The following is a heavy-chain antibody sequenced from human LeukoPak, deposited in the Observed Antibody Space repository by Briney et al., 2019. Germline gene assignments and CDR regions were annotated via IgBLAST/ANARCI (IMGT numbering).Heavy chain of an antibody. D-gene: IGHD5-18*01. Sequence: QPGGSLRLSCAASGFTFSSYAMHWVRQAPGKGLEYVSAISSNGGSTYYANSVKGRFTISRDNSKNTLYLQIGSLRAEDMAVYYCARVGIQLWLAYYMDVWGKGTTVTVSS. CDR3: ARVGIQLWLAYYMDV. V-gene: IGHV3-64*01. J-gene: IGHJ6*03. CDR1: GFTFSSYA. CDR2: ISSNGGST.